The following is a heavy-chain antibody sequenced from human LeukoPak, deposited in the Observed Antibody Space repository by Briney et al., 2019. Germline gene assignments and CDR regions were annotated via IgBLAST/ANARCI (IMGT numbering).Heavy chain of an antibody. Sequence: GGSLRLSCAASGFTLSSYGMSWVRQAPGKGLEWVSTISGSGGRTYYADSVKGRFTISRDNSKNTLYLQMNSLRAEDTAVYYCAKDGAWLRFDDWGQGILVTVSS. J-gene: IGHJ4*02. V-gene: IGHV3-23*01. D-gene: IGHD5-12*01. CDR2: ISGSGGRT. CDR3: AKDGAWLRFDD. CDR1: GFTLSSYG.